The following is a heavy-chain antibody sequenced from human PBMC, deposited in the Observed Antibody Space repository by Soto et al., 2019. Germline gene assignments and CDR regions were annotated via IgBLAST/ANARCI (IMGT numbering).Heavy chain of an antibody. CDR3: ARVKSGAAFDY. Sequence: QVQLQESGPRLVEPSETLSLTCTVSGDSITTSYWSWIRQSPGKGLEWIGYIYYSGSTNYNPSLNSRVTISVNTSKKHFSLKLTSVTAADTAVYYCARVKSGAAFDYWGQGTLVTVSS. J-gene: IGHJ4*02. D-gene: IGHD1-26*01. CDR1: GDSITTSY. CDR2: IYYSGST. V-gene: IGHV4-59*01.